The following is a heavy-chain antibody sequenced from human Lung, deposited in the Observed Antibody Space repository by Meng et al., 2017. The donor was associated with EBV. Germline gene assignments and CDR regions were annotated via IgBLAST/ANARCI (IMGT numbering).Heavy chain of an antibody. J-gene: IGHJ4*02. Sequence: GHRVEAGPVLKRPGSSVKVSSRPSAYPVTSYAINWVRQAPGHGPEWMGWIDPNTGNPTYDQGFTGRFVFSLDTSVSTEYLQIHCLKADDPAVYYCASDSPLDGYSLLDYWGQGTLDTVSS. V-gene: IGHV7-4-1*01. CDR2: IDPNTGNP. D-gene: IGHD5-24*01. CDR1: AYPVTSYA. CDR3: ASDSPLDGYSLLDY.